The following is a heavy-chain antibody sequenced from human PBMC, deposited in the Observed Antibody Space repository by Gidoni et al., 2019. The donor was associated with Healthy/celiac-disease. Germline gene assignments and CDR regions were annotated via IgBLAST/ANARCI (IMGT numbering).Heavy chain of an antibody. J-gene: IGHJ1*01. CDR1: GYTFTGYY. CDR3: ARLAAAGPPIQH. V-gene: IGHV1-2*07. Sequence: QVQLVQSGAEVKKPGASVKVSCKASGYTFTGYYMHWVRQAPGQGLEWMGWINPNSGCTNYAHKFQGRVTMTRDTSISTAYMELSRLRSDDTAVNYCARLAAAGPPIQHWGQGTLVTVSS. CDR2: INPNSGCT. D-gene: IGHD6-13*01.